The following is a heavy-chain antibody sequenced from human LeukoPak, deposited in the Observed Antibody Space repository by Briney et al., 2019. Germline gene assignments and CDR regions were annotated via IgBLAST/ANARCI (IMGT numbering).Heavy chain of an antibody. V-gene: IGHV4-34*01. J-gene: IGHJ6*02. D-gene: IGHD5-24*01. CDR2: INHSGST. Sequence: SETLSLTCAVYGGSFSGYYWSWIRQPPGKGLEWIGEINHSGSTNYNPSLKSRVTISVDTSKNQFSLKLSSVTAADTAVHYCARIWLHTHYYYYGMDVWGQGTTVTVSS. CDR1: GGSFSGYY. CDR3: ARIWLHTHYYYYGMDV.